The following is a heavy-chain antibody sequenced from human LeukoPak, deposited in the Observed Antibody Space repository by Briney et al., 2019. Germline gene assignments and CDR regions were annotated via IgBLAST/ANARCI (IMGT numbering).Heavy chain of an antibody. CDR3: ARGRRWLPRY. CDR2: INHSGST. V-gene: IGHV4-34*01. Sequence: SETLSLTCAVCGGSFSGYYWSWIRQPPGKGLEWIGEINHSGSTNYNPSLKSRGTISVDTSKNQFSLKLSSVTAADTAVYYCARGRRWLPRYWGQGTLVTVSS. CDR1: GGSFSGYY. J-gene: IGHJ4*02. D-gene: IGHD5-24*01.